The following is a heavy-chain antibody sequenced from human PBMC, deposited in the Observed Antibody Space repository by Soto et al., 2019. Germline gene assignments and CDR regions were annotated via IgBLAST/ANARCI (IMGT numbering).Heavy chain of an antibody. V-gene: IGHV4-34*01. CDR1: GGSFSGYY. J-gene: IGHJ1*01. CDR3: ARGGVNTIFGVVINSSGYFQH. CDR2: INHSGST. D-gene: IGHD3-3*01. Sequence: QVQLQQWGAGLLKPSETLSLTCAVYGGSFSGYYWSWIRQPPGKGLEWIGEINHSGSTNYNPSLKGQVTISVDTSKNQFSLKLSSVTAADTAVYYCARGGVNTIFGVVINSSGYFQHWGQGTLVTVSS.